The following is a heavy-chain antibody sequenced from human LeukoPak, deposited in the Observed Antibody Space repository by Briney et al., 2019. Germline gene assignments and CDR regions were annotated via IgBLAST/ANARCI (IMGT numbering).Heavy chain of an antibody. D-gene: IGHD6-19*01. Sequence: ASVKVSCKASGYTFTSYGFSWVRQAPGQGLEWMGWISAYNGNTNYAQKLQGRVTMTTDTSTSTAYMELRSLRSDDTAVYYCARQWLAADAFDYWGQGTLVTVSS. CDR1: GYTFTSYG. J-gene: IGHJ4*02. CDR2: ISAYNGNT. V-gene: IGHV1-18*01. CDR3: ARQWLAADAFDY.